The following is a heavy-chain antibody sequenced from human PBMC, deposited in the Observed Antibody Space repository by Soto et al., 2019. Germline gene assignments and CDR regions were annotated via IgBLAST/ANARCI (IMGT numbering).Heavy chain of an antibody. CDR2: LSGSGTST. D-gene: IGHD4-17*01. Sequence: GGSLRLSCAASGFSFVNYAMNWVRQAPGKGLEWVSGLSGSGTSTYYADSVKGRFTISRDNSRDTLFLQMNSLTADDTAVYYCAKATTNGGLFNPFASWGKGALVTVSS. J-gene: IGHJ4*02. V-gene: IGHV3-23*01. CDR3: AKATTNGGLFNPFAS. CDR1: GFSFVNYA.